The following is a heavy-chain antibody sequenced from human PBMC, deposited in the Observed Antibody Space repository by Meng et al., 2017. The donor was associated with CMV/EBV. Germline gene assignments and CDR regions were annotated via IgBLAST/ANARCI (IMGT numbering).Heavy chain of an antibody. CDR3: ARDPSIAARLDAFDI. D-gene: IGHD6-6*01. CDR1: GGSISSSNW. Sequence: SETLSLTCAVSGGSISSSNWWSWVRQPPGKGLEWIGEIYHSGSTNYNPSLKSRVTISVDKSKNQFSLKLSSMTAADTAVYYCARDPSIAARLDAFDIWGQGTMVTVSS. CDR2: IYHSGST. V-gene: IGHV4-4*02. J-gene: IGHJ3*02.